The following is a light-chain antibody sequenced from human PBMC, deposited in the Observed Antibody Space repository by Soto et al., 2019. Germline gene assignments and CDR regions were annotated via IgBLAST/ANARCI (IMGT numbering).Light chain of an antibody. CDR2: GNT. CDR3: QSYDSSLGAYV. J-gene: IGLJ1*01. Sequence: QSVLTQPPSVSGAPGQTVTVSCTGSSSSIGAGYEVHWYQQLPGTAPKLLIYGNTNRPSGVPDRFSGSKSGTSASLAITGLQAADEADYYCQSYDSSLGAYVFGTATKLSVL. CDR1: SSSIGAGYE. V-gene: IGLV1-40*01.